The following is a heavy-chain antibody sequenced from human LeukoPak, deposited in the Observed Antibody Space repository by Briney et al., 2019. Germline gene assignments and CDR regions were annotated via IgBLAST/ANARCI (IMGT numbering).Heavy chain of an antibody. Sequence: PGGSLRLSCAASGFTFSSYAMHWVRQAPGKGLEWVSLISGDGGSTYYADSVKGRFTISRDNSKNSLYLQMNSLRTEDTALYYCAKGVGYSSGWYTDYYYMDVWGKGTTVTVSS. CDR1: GFTFSSYA. D-gene: IGHD6-19*01. CDR2: ISGDGGST. CDR3: AKGVGYSSGWYTDYYYMDV. J-gene: IGHJ6*03. V-gene: IGHV3-43*02.